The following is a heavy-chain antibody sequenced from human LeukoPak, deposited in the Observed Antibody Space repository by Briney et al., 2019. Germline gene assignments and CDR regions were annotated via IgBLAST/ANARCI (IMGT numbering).Heavy chain of an antibody. Sequence: ASVKVSCKASGYTFTSYGISWVRQAPGQGLEWMGWISTYNGNTNYAQNLQGRVTMTTDTATSTAYMELRSLRSDDTAVYYCARVGVGATSPYYFDYWGQGTLVTVSS. J-gene: IGHJ4*02. V-gene: IGHV1-18*01. CDR1: GYTFTSYG. CDR2: ISTYNGNT. CDR3: ARVGVGATSPYYFDY. D-gene: IGHD1-26*01.